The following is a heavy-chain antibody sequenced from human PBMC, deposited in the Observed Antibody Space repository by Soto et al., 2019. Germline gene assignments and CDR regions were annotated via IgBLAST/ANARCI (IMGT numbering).Heavy chain of an antibody. CDR3: ARVDLDIVVVPTSNGMDV. CDR2: ISYDGSSK. J-gene: IGHJ6*02. D-gene: IGHD2-2*03. Sequence: QVQLVESGGGVVQPGRSLRLSCAASGLAFSDYAMHWVRQAPGKGLEWVAFISYDGSSKYYADSVRGRFTISRDYSKNPLYLHMDSLSGDDTAVYYCARVDLDIVVVPTSNGMDVWGQGTTVTVSS. CDR1: GLAFSDYA. V-gene: IGHV3-30*03.